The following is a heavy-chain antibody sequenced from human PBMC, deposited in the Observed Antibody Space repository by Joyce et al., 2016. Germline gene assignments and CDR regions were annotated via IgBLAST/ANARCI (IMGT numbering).Heavy chain of an antibody. D-gene: IGHD2-2*01. J-gene: IGHJ3*01. CDR3: ARRPMPPYALDV. CDR2: INPDTGGT. Sequence: QVQLVQSGAEVKKPGASVKVSCKTSGFSFTDHYVHWVRQAPGQELQWMGRINPDTGGTNYAQKCQGRVTLTRDASIATAYMDVRSLTADDTALYFCARRPMPPYALDVWGQGTMVTVSS. CDR1: GFSFTDHY. V-gene: IGHV1-2*06.